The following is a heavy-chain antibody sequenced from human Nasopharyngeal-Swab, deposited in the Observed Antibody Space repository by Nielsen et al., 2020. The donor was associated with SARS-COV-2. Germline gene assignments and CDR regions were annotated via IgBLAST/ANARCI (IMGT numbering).Heavy chain of an antibody. CDR3: ARTFYDFRSGYRYGMDV. V-gene: IGHV1-8*01. CDR1: GYTFTSYD. D-gene: IGHD3-3*01. CDR2: MNPNSGNT. Sequence: ASVKVSCKASGYTFTSYDINWVRQATGQGLEWMGWMNPNSGNTGYAQKFQGRVTMTRNTSISTAYMELSSLRSEDTAVYYCARTFYDFRSGYRYGMDVWGQGTTVTVSS. J-gene: IGHJ6*02.